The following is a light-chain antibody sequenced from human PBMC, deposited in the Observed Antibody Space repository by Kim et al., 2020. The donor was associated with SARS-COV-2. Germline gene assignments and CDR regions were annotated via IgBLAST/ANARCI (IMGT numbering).Light chain of an antibody. CDR3: QQRSGWPLT. V-gene: IGKV3-11*01. Sequence: EIVLTQSPASLSLSPGERATLSCRASQSVGSYLAWYQQKPGQAPRLLIYDASNRATGIPARFSGSGSGTDFSLTISSLEAEDFAVYYCQQRSGWPLTFGGGTKVETK. CDR2: DAS. J-gene: IGKJ4*01. CDR1: QSVGSY.